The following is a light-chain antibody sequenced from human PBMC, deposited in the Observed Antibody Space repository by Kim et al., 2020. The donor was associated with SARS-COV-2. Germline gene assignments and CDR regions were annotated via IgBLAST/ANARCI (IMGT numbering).Light chain of an antibody. V-gene: IGLV2-14*03. Sequence: QSALTQPASVSGSPGQSITISCTGISSDVGGYDFVSWYQQHPGKAPNLMIFDVSNRPSGVSHRFSGSKSGNTASLTISGLQAEDEADYYCSSYTNSNNVFGGGTQLTVL. CDR2: DVS. CDR3: SSYTNSNNV. J-gene: IGLJ2*01. CDR1: SSDVGGYDF.